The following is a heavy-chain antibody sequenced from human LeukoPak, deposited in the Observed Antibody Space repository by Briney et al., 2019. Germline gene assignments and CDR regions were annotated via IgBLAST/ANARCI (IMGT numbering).Heavy chain of an antibody. D-gene: IGHD5-18*01. J-gene: IGHJ4*02. CDR3: ARRAPYSYEWSTLDY. V-gene: IGHV4-34*01. CDR1: GGSFSGYC. CDR2: INHSGST. Sequence: KPSETLYLTCTVYGGSFSGYCWSWIRQPPGKGLEWVGEINHSGSTNYNPSLKSRVTISVDTSKNQFSLKLSSVTAADTAVYYCARRAPYSYEWSTLDYWGQGTLVTVSS.